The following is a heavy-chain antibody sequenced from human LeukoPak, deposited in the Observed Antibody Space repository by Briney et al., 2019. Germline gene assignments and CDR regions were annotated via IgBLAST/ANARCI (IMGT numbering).Heavy chain of an antibody. Sequence: SETLSLTCTVSGGSISSDGYYWSWIRQHPGKGLEWIGYIYYSGSTYYNPSLKSRVTISVDTSKNQFSLKLSSVTAADTAVYYCARGVYSSSPFDYWGQGTLVTVSS. J-gene: IGHJ4*02. V-gene: IGHV4-31*03. CDR1: GGSISSDGYY. D-gene: IGHD6-6*01. CDR3: ARGVYSSSPFDY. CDR2: IYYSGST.